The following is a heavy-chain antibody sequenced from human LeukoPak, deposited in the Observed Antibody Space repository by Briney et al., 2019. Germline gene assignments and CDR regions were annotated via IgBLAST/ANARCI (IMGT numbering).Heavy chain of an antibody. CDR2: INTNTGNP. CDR3: ARRQQLVPYYYYYGMDV. J-gene: IGHJ6*02. V-gene: IGHV7-4-1*02. Sequence: ASVKVSCKASGYTFTSYAMNWVRQAPGQGLEWMGWINTNTGNPTYAQGFTGRFVSSLDTSVSTAYLQISSLKAEDTAVYYCARRQQLVPYYYYYGMDVWGQGTTVTVSS. CDR1: GYTFTSYA. D-gene: IGHD6-6*01.